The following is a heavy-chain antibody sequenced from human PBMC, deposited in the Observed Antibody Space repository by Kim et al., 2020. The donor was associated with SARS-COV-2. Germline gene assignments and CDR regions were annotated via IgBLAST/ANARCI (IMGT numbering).Heavy chain of an antibody. CDR1: GGTFSSYA. V-gene: IGHV1-69*13. CDR3: ARPRGYSYGWVDY. Sequence: SVKVSCKASGGTFSSYAISWVRQAPGQGLEWMGGIIPIFGTANYAQKFQGRVTITADESTSSAYMELSSLRSEDTAVYYCARPRGYSYGWVDYWGQGTLVTVSS. CDR2: IIPIFGTA. J-gene: IGHJ4*02. D-gene: IGHD5-18*01.